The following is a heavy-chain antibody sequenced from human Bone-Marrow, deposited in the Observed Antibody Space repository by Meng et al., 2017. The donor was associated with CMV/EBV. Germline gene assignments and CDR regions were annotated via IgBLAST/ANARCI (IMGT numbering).Heavy chain of an antibody. CDR3: ARDHPRNWELHGVGFDY. D-gene: IGHD1-26*01. Sequence: SLKISCAASGFTFDDYAMHWVRQAPGKGLEWVSGISWNSGNIAYVDSVKGRFTISRDNSKNTLYLQMNSLRAEDTAVYYCARDHPRNWELHGVGFDYWGQGTLVTVSS. J-gene: IGHJ4*02. CDR1: GFTFDDYA. CDR2: ISWNSGNI. V-gene: IGHV3-9*01.